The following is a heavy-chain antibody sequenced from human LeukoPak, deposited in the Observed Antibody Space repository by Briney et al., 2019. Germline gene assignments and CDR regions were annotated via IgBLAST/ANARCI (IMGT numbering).Heavy chain of an antibody. D-gene: IGHD3-3*01. CDR2: IYPGDSDT. V-gene: IGHV5-51*01. CDR3: ARQIHGDFWSGYYLIKGMDV. CDR1: GYSFTNYW. J-gene: IGHJ6*02. Sequence: GESLKISCKGSGYSFTNYWIGWVRQMPGKGLEWMGIIYPGDSDTRYSPSFQGQVTISADKSISTAYLQWSSLKASDTAMYYCARQIHGDFWSGYYLIKGMDVWGQGTTVTVSS.